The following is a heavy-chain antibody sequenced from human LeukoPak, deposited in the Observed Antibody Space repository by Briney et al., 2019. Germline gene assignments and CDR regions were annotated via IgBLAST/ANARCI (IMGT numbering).Heavy chain of an antibody. J-gene: IGHJ6*02. D-gene: IGHD3-16*01. V-gene: IGHV3-74*01. Sequence: GSLRLSCAASGFTLSNHWMHWVRQAPGKGLVWLSRINGDGSSTTYADSVQGRFTISRDNAKNTLYLQMSGLRAEDTALYYCARGGTFSYNAMDVWGQGTTVTVSS. CDR1: GFTLSNHW. CDR3: ARGGTFSYNAMDV. CDR2: INGDGSST.